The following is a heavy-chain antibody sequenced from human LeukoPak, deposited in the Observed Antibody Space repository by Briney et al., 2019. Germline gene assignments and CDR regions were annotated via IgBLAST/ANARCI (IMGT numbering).Heavy chain of an antibody. CDR2: ISHSGST. V-gene: IGHV4-38-2*02. CDR1: RYSISSSYY. D-gene: IGHD1-7*01. Sequence: SETLSLTCTVSRYSISSSYYWGWIRQPPGKGLECIGTISHSGSTYYNPSLKSRVTISVDTSKNQFSLKLSSVTAADTAVYYCARRRTYWNYGKYFDYWGQGTLVTVSS. CDR3: ARRRTYWNYGKYFDY. J-gene: IGHJ4*02.